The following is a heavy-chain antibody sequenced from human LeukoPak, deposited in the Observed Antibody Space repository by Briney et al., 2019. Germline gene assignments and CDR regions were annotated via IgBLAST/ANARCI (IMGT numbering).Heavy chain of an antibody. CDR3: ARASRGNWFDP. V-gene: IGHV3-74*01. J-gene: IGHJ5*02. CDR2: IGDDGSTT. CDR1: GFTFSRYW. Sequence: PGGSLRLSCAASGFTFSRYWMHWVRQAPGEGLVWVSRIGDDGSTTAYADSVKGRFTISRDNAKNTLYLQMNSLRAEDTAVYYCARASRGNWFDPWGQGTLVTVSS. D-gene: IGHD3-10*01.